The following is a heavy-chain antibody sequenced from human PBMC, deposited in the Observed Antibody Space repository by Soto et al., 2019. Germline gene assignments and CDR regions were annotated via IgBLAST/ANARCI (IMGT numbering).Heavy chain of an antibody. CDR2: ITPFNGDV. CDR1: GNTFTYRY. Sequence: QMQLVQSGAEVKKTGSSVTVSCKALGNTFTYRYLHWVRQAPGQALEWMGWITPFNGDVHYAQKFQERVTITRDRSINTVYMRMRSLRSEDRAMYYCASGGAGSGPFTWELPDHWGQGTLVTVSS. V-gene: IGHV1-45*02. J-gene: IGHJ4*02. D-gene: IGHD1-26*01. CDR3: ASGGAGSGPFTWELPDH.